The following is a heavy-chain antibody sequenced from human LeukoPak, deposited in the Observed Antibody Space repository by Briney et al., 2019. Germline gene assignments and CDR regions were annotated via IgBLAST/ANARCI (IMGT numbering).Heavy chain of an antibody. J-gene: IGHJ1*01. Sequence: PSETLSLTCTVSGGSISSYYWSWIRQPPGKGLEWIGYIYYSGSTNYNPSLKSRVTISVDTSKNQFSLKLSSVTAADTAVYYCARAAAGTGGVQHWGQGTLVTVSS. CDR1: GGSISSYY. V-gene: IGHV4-59*08. CDR2: IYYSGST. D-gene: IGHD6-13*01. CDR3: ARAAAGTGGVQH.